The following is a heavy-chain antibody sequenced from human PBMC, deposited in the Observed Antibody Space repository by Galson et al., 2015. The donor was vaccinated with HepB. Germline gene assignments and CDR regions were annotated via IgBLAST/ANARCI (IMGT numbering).Heavy chain of an antibody. Sequence: LSLTCNVSGDPISIRNYYWSWVRQPPGKGLEWIGYVYYSGTTNYNPSLKSRVTISVDTSKTHFSLKLSSVTAADTALYYCAANPAFGPNPVFNYWGQGTLVTVSS. J-gene: IGHJ4*02. D-gene: IGHD4/OR15-4a*01. V-gene: IGHV4-61*03. CDR1: GDPISIRNYY. CDR2: VYYSGTT. CDR3: AANPAFGPNPVFNY.